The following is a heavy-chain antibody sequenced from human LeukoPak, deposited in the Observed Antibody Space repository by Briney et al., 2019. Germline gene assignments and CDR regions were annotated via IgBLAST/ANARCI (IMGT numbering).Heavy chain of an antibody. V-gene: IGHV1-69*13. CDR3: ARRDSRVVVPAAIYYYYMDV. D-gene: IGHD2-2*01. Sequence: SVKVSCKASGGTFSSYAISWVRQAPGQGLEWMGGTIPIFGTANYAQKFQGRVTITADESTSTAYMELSSLRSEDTAVYYCARRDSRVVVPAAIYYYYMDVWGKGTTVTVSS. CDR1: GGTFSSYA. CDR2: TIPIFGTA. J-gene: IGHJ6*03.